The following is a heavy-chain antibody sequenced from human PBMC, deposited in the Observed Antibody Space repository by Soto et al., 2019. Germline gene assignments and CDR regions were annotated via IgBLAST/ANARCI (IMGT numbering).Heavy chain of an antibody. CDR2: INHLGSI. D-gene: IGHD6-13*01. CDR3: ATSYGNAWYTY. CDR1: GGSLIDYF. Sequence: PSEALSLTCVVSGGSLIDYFWSWIRQPPGMALEWIGEINHLGSINYNPSLKSRVTMSVDTSKNQFSLTLNSVTAADTATYYCATSYGNAWYTYWGQGTQVTVSS. V-gene: IGHV4-34*01. J-gene: IGHJ4*02.